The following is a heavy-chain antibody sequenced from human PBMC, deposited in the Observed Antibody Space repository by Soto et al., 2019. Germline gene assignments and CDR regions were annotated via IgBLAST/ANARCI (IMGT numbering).Heavy chain of an antibody. D-gene: IGHD3-10*01. Sequence: RRLSCTASGFTFGSYGMHWVRQVPGKGLEWVAGILYDGSDKYYADSVKGRFTISRENSKNMLYLQMNSLSTDDSAVYYCAKAGRGFGEFVHHWGQGTPVSVSS. J-gene: IGHJ4*02. CDR3: AKAGRGFGEFVHH. V-gene: IGHV3-30*18. CDR1: GFTFGSYG. CDR2: ILYDGSDK.